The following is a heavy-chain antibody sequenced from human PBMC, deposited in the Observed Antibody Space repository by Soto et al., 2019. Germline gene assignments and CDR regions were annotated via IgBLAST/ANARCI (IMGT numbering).Heavy chain of an antibody. V-gene: IGHV1-18*01. J-gene: IGHJ4*02. CDR1: GYTFTSYG. D-gene: IGHD2-15*01. CDR3: GKLGYCSGGSCYHYYFDY. Sequence: ASVKVSCKASGYTFTSYGISWVRQAPGQGLEWMGWISAYNGNTNYAQKLQGRVTMTTDTSTSTAYMELRSLRSDDTAVYYCGKLGYCSGGSCYHYYFDYWGQGTLVTVSS. CDR2: ISAYNGNT.